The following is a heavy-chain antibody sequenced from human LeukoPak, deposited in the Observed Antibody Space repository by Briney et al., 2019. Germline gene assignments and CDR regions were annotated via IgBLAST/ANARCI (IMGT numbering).Heavy chain of an antibody. J-gene: IGHJ4*02. V-gene: IGHV4-34*01. CDR1: GGSFSGYY. Sequence: KTSETLSLTCAVYGGSFSGYYWSWIRQPPGKGLEWIGEINHSGSTNYNPSLKSRVTISVDTSKNQFSLKLSSVTAADTAVYYCARGSTYYDFWSGRYYFDYWGQGTLVTVSS. D-gene: IGHD3-3*01. CDR2: INHSGST. CDR3: ARGSTYYDFWSGRYYFDY.